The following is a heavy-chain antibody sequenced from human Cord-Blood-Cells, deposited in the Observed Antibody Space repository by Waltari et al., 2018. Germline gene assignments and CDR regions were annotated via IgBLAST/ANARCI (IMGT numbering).Heavy chain of an antibody. CDR1: GFTFSSSW. D-gene: IGHD4-17*01. J-gene: IGHJ4*02. Sequence: EVQLVESGGGLVQPGGSLRLSCAASGFTFSSSWMSWVRQAPGKGLEWVANIKQDGSEKYYVDSVKCRFTISRDNAKNSLYLQMNSLRAEDTAVYYCARDHDYGDYYFDYWGQGTLVTVSS. CDR2: IKQDGSEK. CDR3: ARDHDYGDYYFDY. V-gene: IGHV3-7*01.